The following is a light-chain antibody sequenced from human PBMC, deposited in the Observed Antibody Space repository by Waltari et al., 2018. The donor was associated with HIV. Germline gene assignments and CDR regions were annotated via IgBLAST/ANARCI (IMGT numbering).Light chain of an antibody. J-gene: IGLJ2*01. CDR1: NIGSKS. CDR2: HDT. CDR3: QVWDTNTDQYVI. Sequence: SYVLTQSPSVSVAPGKTARITCGGQNIGSKSGNWYQQQPGQAPVMVIYHDTDRPSGIPGRFSGSNSEDTATLTIRRVEAGDEADYYCQVWDTNTDQYVIFGGGTNLAV. V-gene: IGLV3-21*01.